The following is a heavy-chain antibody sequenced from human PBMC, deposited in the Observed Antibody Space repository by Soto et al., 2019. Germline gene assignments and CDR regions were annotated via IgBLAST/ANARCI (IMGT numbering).Heavy chain of an antibody. CDR2: IYNNGNT. V-gene: IGHV4-61*01. J-gene: IGHJ5*02. Sequence: SETLSLTCTVSGGSVSSDISYYWTWIRQPPGKGLEWIGHIYNNGNTNYNPSLKSRVTISLDTSKNQFSLKLTSVTAADTALYYCAREYNPWGQGTLVT. CDR3: AREYNP. CDR1: GGSVSSDISYY. D-gene: IGHD1-1*01.